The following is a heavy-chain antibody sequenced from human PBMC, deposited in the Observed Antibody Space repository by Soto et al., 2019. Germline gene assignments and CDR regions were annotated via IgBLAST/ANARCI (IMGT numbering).Heavy chain of an antibody. J-gene: IGHJ3*02. V-gene: IGHV4-39*02. CDR2: IYYSGST. D-gene: IGHD6-19*01. Sequence: QLQLQESGPGLVKPSETLSLTCTVSGGSISSSSYYWGWIRQPPGKGLEWIGSIYYSGSTYYNPSLKSRVTISVDTSKNQFSLKLSSVTAADTAVYYCARDYSSGDQGYDAFDIWGQGTMVTVSS. CDR1: GGSISSSSYY. CDR3: ARDYSSGDQGYDAFDI.